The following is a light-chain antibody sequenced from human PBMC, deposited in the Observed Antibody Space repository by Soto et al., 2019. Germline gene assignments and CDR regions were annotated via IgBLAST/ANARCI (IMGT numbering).Light chain of an antibody. J-gene: IGKJ1*01. V-gene: IGKV1-5*01. Sequence: DIQMTQSPSTLSVSVGDRVSITCRASQSITRYVGWYQQKPGKAPNLLIYDVSILESGVPSRFSGSGSGTEFTLTISSLQASDFATYYCQRYNCYSSWTFGQGTKVEI. CDR1: QSITRY. CDR2: DVS. CDR3: QRYNCYSSWT.